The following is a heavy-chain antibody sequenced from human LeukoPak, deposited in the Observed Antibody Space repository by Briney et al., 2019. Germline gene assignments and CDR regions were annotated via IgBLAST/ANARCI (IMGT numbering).Heavy chain of an antibody. Sequence: EASVKVSCKASGGTFSSYAISWVRQAPGQGLEWMGRIIPILGIANYAQKFQGRVTITADKSTSTAYMELSSLSSEDTAVYYCAGGGNGNWFDPWGQGTLVTVSS. V-gene: IGHV1-69*04. CDR2: IIPILGIA. J-gene: IGHJ5*02. CDR1: GGTFSSYA. D-gene: IGHD1-1*01. CDR3: AGGGNGNWFDP.